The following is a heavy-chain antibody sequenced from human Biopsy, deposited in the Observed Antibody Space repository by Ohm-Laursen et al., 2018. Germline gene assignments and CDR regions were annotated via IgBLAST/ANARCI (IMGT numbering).Heavy chain of an antibody. CDR1: GGSISGSS. J-gene: IGHJ3*02. CDR3: AKHGSGWTGDDAFHI. CDR2: ISYSRDT. Sequence: PSLTCTVSGGSISGSSWSWIRQAPGKGLEWIGYISYSRDTNYNPSLKSRITISVDTSKNQFSLKLTSVTAADTAVYYCAKHGSGWTGDDAFHIWGQGTMVTVSS. D-gene: IGHD6-19*01. V-gene: IGHV4-59*08.